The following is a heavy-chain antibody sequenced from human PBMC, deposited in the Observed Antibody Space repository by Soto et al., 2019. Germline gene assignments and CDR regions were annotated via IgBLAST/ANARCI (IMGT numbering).Heavy chain of an antibody. CDR2: IYYSGTA. CDR1: GGSISSSTYY. CDR3: ATTLLRLFNWFDP. V-gene: IGHV4-39*01. Sequence: QLQLQESGPRLVKPSETLSLTCTVSGGSISSSTYYWGWIRQPPGKGLEWIGSIYYSGTAYYNPSLRSRVTLPVDTSKNQFSLKLSSVTAADTAVYYCATTLLRLFNWFDPWGQGTLVTVSS. J-gene: IGHJ5*02. D-gene: IGHD3-3*01.